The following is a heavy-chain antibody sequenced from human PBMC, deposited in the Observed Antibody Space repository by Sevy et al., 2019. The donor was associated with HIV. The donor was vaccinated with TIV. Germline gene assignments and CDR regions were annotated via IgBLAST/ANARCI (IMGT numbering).Heavy chain of an antibody. CDR1: GYTFTNFG. Sequence: ASVKVSCKASGYTFTNFGINWVRQAPGQGLEWMGWITSDNGNTKYAQKFQGRLTMTRDTFTSTAYLDLRSLRSDDTAVYYCARARTAKYCTSACCYWRHMDVWGNGTTVTVSS. CDR3: ARARTAKYCTSACCYWRHMDV. V-gene: IGHV1-18*01. CDR2: ITSDNGNT. J-gene: IGHJ6*03. D-gene: IGHD2-2*01.